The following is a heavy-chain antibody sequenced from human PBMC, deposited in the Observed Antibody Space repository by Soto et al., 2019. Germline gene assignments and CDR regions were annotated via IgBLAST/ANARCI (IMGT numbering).Heavy chain of an antibody. CDR1: GYTFTSYY. CDR2: INPSGGST. CDR3: ASDVYSSGSATGPVDY. Sequence: ASVKVSFKASGYTFTSYYMHWVRQAPGQGLEWMGIINPSGGSTSYAQKFQGRVTMTRDTSTSTVYMELSSLRSEDTAVYYCASDVYSSGSATGPVDYWGQGTLVP. V-gene: IGHV1-46*01. J-gene: IGHJ4*02. D-gene: IGHD3-22*01.